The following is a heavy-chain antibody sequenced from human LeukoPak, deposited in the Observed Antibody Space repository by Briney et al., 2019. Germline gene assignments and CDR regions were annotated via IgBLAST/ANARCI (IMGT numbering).Heavy chain of an antibody. J-gene: IGHJ4*02. D-gene: IGHD3-22*01. V-gene: IGHV3-15*01. CDR2: IKSKTDGGTT. CDR1: GFTFTSYW. CDR3: TRRYYDSSGYFFDY. Sequence: PGGSLRLSCAVSGFTFTSYWMSWVRQAPGKGLEWVGRIKSKTDGGTTDYAAPVKGRFTISRDDSKNTLYLQMNSLKTEDTAVYYCTRRYYDSSGYFFDYWGQGTLVTVSS.